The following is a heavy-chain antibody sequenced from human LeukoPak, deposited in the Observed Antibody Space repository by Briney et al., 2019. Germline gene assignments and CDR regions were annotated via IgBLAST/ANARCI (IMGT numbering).Heavy chain of an antibody. CDR1: GFTFSSYW. CDR3: ARESYDFWSGNVDY. Sequence: GGSLRLSCAASGFTFSSYWMSWVRQAPGKGLEWVANIKQDGSEKYYVDSVKGRFTISSDNAKNSLYLQMNSLRAEDTAVYYCARESYDFWSGNVDYWGQGTLVTVSS. J-gene: IGHJ4*02. CDR2: IKQDGSEK. V-gene: IGHV3-7*01. D-gene: IGHD3-3*01.